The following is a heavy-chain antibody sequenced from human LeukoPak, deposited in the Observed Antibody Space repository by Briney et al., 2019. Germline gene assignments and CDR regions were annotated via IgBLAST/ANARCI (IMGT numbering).Heavy chain of an antibody. CDR3: ARDERWIQFNY. Sequence: GGSVRLSCVPSIYIFSIYGVMCVRHATGGGREWVSGIVGSGVTTYYADSVKGRFTISRDNSKNTLYLHMNGLRVEDTAIYYCARDERWIQFNYWGQGTLVTVSS. CDR1: IYIFSIYG. J-gene: IGHJ4*02. V-gene: IGHV3-23*01. D-gene: IGHD5-18*01. CDR2: IVGSGVTT.